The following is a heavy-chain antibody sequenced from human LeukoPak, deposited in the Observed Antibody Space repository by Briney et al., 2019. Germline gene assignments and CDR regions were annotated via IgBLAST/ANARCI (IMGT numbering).Heavy chain of an antibody. Sequence: SETLSLTCTVSGGSISSYYWSWIRQPPGKGLEWIGYIYYSGSTNYNPSLKSRVTISVDTSKNQFSLKLSSVTAADTAVYYCAIPLDTAMVPFDYWGQGTLVTVSS. CDR2: IYYSGST. D-gene: IGHD5-18*01. CDR3: AIPLDTAMVPFDY. CDR1: GGSISSYY. J-gene: IGHJ4*02. V-gene: IGHV4-59*08.